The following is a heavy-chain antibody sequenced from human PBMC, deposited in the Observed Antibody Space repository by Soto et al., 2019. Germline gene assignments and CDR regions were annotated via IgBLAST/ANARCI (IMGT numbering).Heavy chain of an antibody. CDR2: INPNSGGT. CDR1: GYTFTGYY. V-gene: IGHV1-2*04. D-gene: IGHD3-10*01. J-gene: IGHJ4*02. CDR3: ARELTRGKYYCDY. Sequence: QEQLVQSGAEVKKPGASVKVSCKASGYTFTGYYMHWVRQAPGQGLEWMGWINPNSGGTNYAQKFQGWVTMTRDTSISTAYMELSRLRSDDTAVYYCARELTRGKYYCDYWGQGTLVTVSS.